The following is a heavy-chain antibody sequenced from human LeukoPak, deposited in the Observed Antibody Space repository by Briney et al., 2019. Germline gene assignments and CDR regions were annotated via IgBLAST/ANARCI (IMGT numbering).Heavy chain of an antibody. J-gene: IGHJ4*02. CDR2: INHSGST. V-gene: IGHV4-34*01. CDR3: AARDIVATSTTFDY. CDR1: GVSFSGYY. D-gene: IGHD5-12*01. Sequence: SETLSLTCAVYGVSFSGYYWSWIRQPPGKGLEWIGEINHSGSTNYNPSLKSRVTISVDTSKNQFSLKLSSVTAADTAVYYCAARDIVATSTTFDYWGQGTLVTVSS.